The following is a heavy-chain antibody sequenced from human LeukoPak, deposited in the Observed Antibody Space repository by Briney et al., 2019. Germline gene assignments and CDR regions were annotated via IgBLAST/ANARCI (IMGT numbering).Heavy chain of an antibody. CDR3: ARAAPPYSLHSYGYEPDY. Sequence: ASVKVSCKASGYTFTSYGISWVRQAPGQGLEWMGWISAYNGNTNYAQKLQGRVTMTTDTSTSTAYMELRSLRSDDTAVYYCARAAPPYSLHSYGYEPDYWGQGTLVTVSS. D-gene: IGHD5-18*01. V-gene: IGHV1-18*01. CDR1: GYTFTSYG. J-gene: IGHJ4*02. CDR2: ISAYNGNT.